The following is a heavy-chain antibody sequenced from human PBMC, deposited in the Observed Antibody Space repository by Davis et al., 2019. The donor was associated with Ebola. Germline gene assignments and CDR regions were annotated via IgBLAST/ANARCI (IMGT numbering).Heavy chain of an antibody. CDR2: INHSGST. D-gene: IGHD2-8*02. V-gene: IGHV4-34*01. CDR1: GGSFSGYY. CDR3: ARGTTDIVLGAPFDY. J-gene: IGHJ4*02. Sequence: MPSETLSLTCAAYGGSFSGYYWSWIRQPPGKGLEWIGEINHSGSTNYNPSLKSRVTISVDTSKNQFSLKLSSVTAADTAVYYCARGTTDIVLGAPFDYWGQGTLVTVSS.